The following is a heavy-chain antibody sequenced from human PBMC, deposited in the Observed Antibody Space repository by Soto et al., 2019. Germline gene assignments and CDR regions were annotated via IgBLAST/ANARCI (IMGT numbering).Heavy chain of an antibody. V-gene: IGHV3-48*02. J-gene: IGHJ4*02. CDR2: ISSSSSTI. CDR1: GFTFSSYS. Sequence: EVQLVESGGGLVQPGGSLRLSCAASGFTFSSYSMNWVRQAPGKGPEWVSYISSSSSTIYYADSVKGRFTISRDNAKNSLYLQMNSLSDEDTAVYYCARRRGSVAGDWGQGTLVTVSS. D-gene: IGHD6-19*01. CDR3: ARRRGSVAGD.